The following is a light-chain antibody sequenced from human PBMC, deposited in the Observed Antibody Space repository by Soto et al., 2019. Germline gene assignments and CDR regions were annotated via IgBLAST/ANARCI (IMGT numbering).Light chain of an antibody. CDR2: EGS. J-gene: IGLJ1*01. Sequence: QSVLTQPASVSGSPGQSITISCTGTSSDVGRYNIVSWYQQHPGKAPKLMIYEGSKRPSGVSDRFSGSKSGNTASLTISGLQAEDEADYYCSSYTSSSTYVFGVGTKVTVL. CDR3: SSYTSSSTYV. V-gene: IGLV2-14*02. CDR1: SSDVGRYNI.